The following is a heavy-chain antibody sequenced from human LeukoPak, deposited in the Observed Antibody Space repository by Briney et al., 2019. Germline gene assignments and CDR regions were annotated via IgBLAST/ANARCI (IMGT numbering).Heavy chain of an antibody. CDR3: ARPRSGTYSYFDY. D-gene: IGHD3-10*01. Sequence: QVQLQESGPGLVKPSETLSLTCTVSGGSISSYYWSWIRQPPGKGLEWIGYIYYSGSTNYNPSLNSRVTISVDTSKNQFSLKLSSVTAADTAVYYCARPRSGTYSYFDYWGQGTLVTVSS. CDR1: GGSISSYY. J-gene: IGHJ4*02. V-gene: IGHV4-59*08. CDR2: IYYSGST.